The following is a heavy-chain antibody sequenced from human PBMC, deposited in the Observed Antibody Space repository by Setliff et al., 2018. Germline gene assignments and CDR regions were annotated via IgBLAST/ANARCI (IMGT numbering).Heavy chain of an antibody. J-gene: IGHJ4*02. V-gene: IGHV4-34*01. CDR3: RFWSGYYKNDY. Sequence: PSETLSLTCTVYGPSFSNYYWGWVRQPPEERLEWIGEIDHSGRTKYNPSLKGRVTISVDTSKNQFSLRLSSVTAADTAVYYCRFWSGYYKNDYWGQGTVVTVSS. D-gene: IGHD3-3*01. CDR1: GPSFSNYY. CDR2: IDHSGRT.